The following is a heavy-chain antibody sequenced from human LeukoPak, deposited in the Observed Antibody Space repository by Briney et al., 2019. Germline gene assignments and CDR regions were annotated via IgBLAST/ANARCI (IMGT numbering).Heavy chain of an antibody. D-gene: IGHD6-19*01. Sequence: PGGSLRLSCAASGFTFSSYWMSWVRQAPGKGLEWVANIKQDGSEKYYVDSVKGRFTISRDNAKNSLYLQMNSLRAEDTAVYYCARGGVGTIAARSGWLVDYWGQGTLVTVSS. J-gene: IGHJ4*02. V-gene: IGHV3-7*01. CDR3: ARGGVGTIAARSGWLVDY. CDR1: GFTFSSYW. CDR2: IKQDGSEK.